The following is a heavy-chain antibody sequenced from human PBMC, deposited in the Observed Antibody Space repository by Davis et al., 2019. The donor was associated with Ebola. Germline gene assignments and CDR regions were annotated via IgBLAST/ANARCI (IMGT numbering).Heavy chain of an antibody. CDR1: GFVFRNYV. Sequence: PGGSLRLSCAASGFVFRNYVMSWVRQAPGKGLEWVAYISSSSGYSTYADSVKGRFTISRDNSKNTLYLQMNSLRGEDTAIYYCAKDLGTSGIVDYWGQGTLVTVS. CDR3: AKDLGTSGIVDY. V-gene: IGHV3-23*01. CDR2: ISSSSGYS. D-gene: IGHD1-1*01. J-gene: IGHJ4*02.